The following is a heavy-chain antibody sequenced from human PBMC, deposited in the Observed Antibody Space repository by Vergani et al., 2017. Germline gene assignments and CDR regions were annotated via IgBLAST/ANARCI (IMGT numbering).Heavy chain of an antibody. D-gene: IGHD1-20*01. CDR1: GGSINSHNYY. CDR2: IHTSGST. CDR3: ARFKWHDIDY. Sequence: QVQLQESGPGLVKPSQTLSLTCTVSGGSINSHNYYWSWIRQPAGKGLEWIGRIHTSGSTNYNPSLKSRLTLSVALSKNLFSLKLNSVTAADSAVYYCARFKWHDIDYWGQGTLVTVSS. V-gene: IGHV4-61*02. J-gene: IGHJ4*02.